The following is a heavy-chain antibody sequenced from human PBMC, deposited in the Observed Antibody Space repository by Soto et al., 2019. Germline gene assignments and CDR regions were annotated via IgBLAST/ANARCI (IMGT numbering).Heavy chain of an antibody. CDR3: ARAHTYYYDTSGYSKQSFHFDS. V-gene: IGHV4-31*03. D-gene: IGHD3-22*01. CDR1: GGSISSGGYY. Sequence: QVQLQESGPRLVKPSQTLSLTCNVSGGSISSGGYYWNWIRQVPGQGLEWIGYISYSASSFYNPSLESRVSVSIDTSGNQFSLKLSSMTAADTAVYFCARAHTYYYDTSGYSKQSFHFDSWGQGTLVTVSS. J-gene: IGHJ4*02. CDR2: ISYSASS.